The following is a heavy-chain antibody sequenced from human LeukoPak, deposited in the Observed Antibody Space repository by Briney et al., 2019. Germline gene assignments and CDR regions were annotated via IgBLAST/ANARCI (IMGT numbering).Heavy chain of an antibody. D-gene: IGHD2-2*02. CDR1: GGTLSSYA. CDR2: IIPIFGTA. Sequence: ASVKVSCKASGGTLSSYAISWVRQAPGQGLEWMGGIIPIFGTANYAQKFQGRVTITADESTSTAYMELSSLRSEDTAVYYCARSRGQYQLLYTGFDPWGQGTLVTVSS. CDR3: ARSRGQYQLLYTGFDP. V-gene: IGHV1-69*01. J-gene: IGHJ5*02.